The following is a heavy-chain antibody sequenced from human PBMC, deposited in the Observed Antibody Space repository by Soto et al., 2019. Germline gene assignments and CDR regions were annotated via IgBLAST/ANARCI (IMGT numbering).Heavy chain of an antibody. CDR3: ARAGAATLSPY. CDR2: IYYSGSA. D-gene: IGHD2-15*01. CDR1: GGSISSYY. Sequence: QVQLQESGPGLVKPSETLSLTCTVSGGSISSYYCSWIRQPPGKGLEWIGYIYYSGSANYNPSLKXRXTXSXXTSENQCSLKLTSVTAADTAVYYCARAGAATLSPYWGQGALVTVSS. J-gene: IGHJ4*02. V-gene: IGHV4-59*01.